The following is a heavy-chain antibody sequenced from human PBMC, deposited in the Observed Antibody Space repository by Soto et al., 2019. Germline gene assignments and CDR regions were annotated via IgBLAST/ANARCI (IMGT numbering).Heavy chain of an antibody. CDR1: GGIFSTYA. Sequence: QVQLVQSGAEVQKPGSSVKVSCKASGGIFSTYAISWLRQAPGQGLEWMGGIIPIFGTPNYAQKFQGRVTITVDESTSTSYMELSRLRSEDTAVYYCARDRDDYGSGNYYNRIDFWGQGTLVTVSS. CDR2: IIPIFGTP. V-gene: IGHV1-69*01. CDR3: ARDRDDYGSGNYYNRIDF. D-gene: IGHD3-10*01. J-gene: IGHJ4*02.